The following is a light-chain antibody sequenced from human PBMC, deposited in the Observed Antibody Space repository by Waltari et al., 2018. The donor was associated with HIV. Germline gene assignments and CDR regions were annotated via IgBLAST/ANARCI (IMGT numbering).Light chain of an antibody. Sequence: QSVLTQPPSASGTLGQRVTISCPGSNSNVGSKPVYWFQQVPGTAPKLLIYQDYQRRSGIPDRFSGSKSGASASLTISGLRSEDEADYYCVAWDDSLSGYVFGTGTKVSVL. V-gene: IGLV1-47*01. CDR1: NSNVGSKP. J-gene: IGLJ1*01. CDR3: VAWDDSLSGYV. CDR2: QDY.